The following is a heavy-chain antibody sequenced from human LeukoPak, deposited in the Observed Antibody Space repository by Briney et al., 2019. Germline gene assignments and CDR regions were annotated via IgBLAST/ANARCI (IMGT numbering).Heavy chain of an antibody. CDR3: AKGVLGRTQSVSAGLDY. J-gene: IGHJ4*02. D-gene: IGHD7-27*01. CDR1: RFTFSDYG. V-gene: IGHV3-30*18. CDR2: VSYDGTNR. Sequence: PGRSLRLSCAASRFTFSDYGMHWVRQGPGKGLEWVAVVSYDGTNRYYADSVQGRFTISRDNSKNTLYLQMNSLRPEDTAAYYCAKGVLGRTQSVSAGLDYWGQGTLVTVSS.